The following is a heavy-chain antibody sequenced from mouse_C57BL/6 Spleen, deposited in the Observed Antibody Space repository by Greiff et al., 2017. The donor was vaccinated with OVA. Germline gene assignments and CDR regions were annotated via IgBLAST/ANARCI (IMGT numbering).Heavy chain of an antibody. CDR3: ARTGTGDWYFDV. CDR2: ISSGSSTI. D-gene: IGHD4-1*01. V-gene: IGHV5-17*01. Sequence: EVKLVESGGGLVKPGGSLKLSCAASGFTFSDYGMHWVRQAPEKGLEWVAYISSGSSTIYYADTVKGRFTISRDNAKNTLFLQMTSLRSEDTAMYYCARTGTGDWYFDVWGTGTTVTVSS. CDR1: GFTFSDYG. J-gene: IGHJ1*03.